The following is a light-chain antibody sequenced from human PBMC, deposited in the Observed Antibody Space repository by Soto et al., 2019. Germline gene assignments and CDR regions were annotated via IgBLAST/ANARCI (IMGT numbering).Light chain of an antibody. CDR3: SSYTRGNTYV. J-gene: IGLJ1*01. CDR1: SSDVGAYNY. Sequence: QSVLTQPASVSGSPGQSITISCTGTSSDVGAYNYVSWYQQHPGKAPKLMIYEVSNRPSGVSNRFSGSKSGNAASLTISGLQAEDEADYYCSSYTRGNTYVFGAGTKVTVL. CDR2: EVS. V-gene: IGLV2-14*01.